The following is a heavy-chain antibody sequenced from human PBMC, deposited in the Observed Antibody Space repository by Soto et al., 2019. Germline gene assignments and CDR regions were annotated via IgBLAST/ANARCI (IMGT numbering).Heavy chain of an antibody. CDR1: GYTLTELF. V-gene: IGHV1-24*01. J-gene: IGHJ5*02. D-gene: IGHD6-19*01. CDR2: FDPEDGET. Sequence: GAPVKVSCKVSGYTLTELFMHWVRHAPGKGLEWMGGFDPEDGETIYAQKFQGRVTMTEDTSTDTAYMELSSLRSEDTAVYYCATEGIAVAGTSWFDPWGQGTLVTVSS. CDR3: ATEGIAVAGTSWFDP.